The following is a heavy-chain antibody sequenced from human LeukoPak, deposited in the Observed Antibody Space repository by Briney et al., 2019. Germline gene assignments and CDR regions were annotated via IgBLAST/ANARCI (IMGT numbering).Heavy chain of an antibody. V-gene: IGHV1-2*02. J-gene: IGHJ3*02. CDR3: AREYYDSSGRKHAFDI. CDR2: FDPDSGAT. Sequence: ASVKVSCKASGYTFTDYYIHWVRQAPGQGLEWMGWFDPDSGATNYAQKFRGRVTMTRDTSISTAYMDLSRLRSDDTAVYFCAREYYDSSGRKHAFDIWGQGTMVTVSS. D-gene: IGHD3-22*01. CDR1: GYTFTDYY.